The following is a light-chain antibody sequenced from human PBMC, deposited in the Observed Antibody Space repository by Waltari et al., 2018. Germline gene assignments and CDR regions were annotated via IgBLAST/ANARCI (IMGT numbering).Light chain of an antibody. CDR2: GNT. Sequence: QSVLTQPPSMSGAPAPKVTIPSRGVSSHFGAGYAAHWYQQFPGAAPKLLIFGNTNRASGVPGRCSGSKSGTSASLAIAGLQSEDEAVYYCQSFDSNLSASVFGGGTKLTVL. V-gene: IGLV1-40*01. CDR3: QSFDSNLSASV. CDR1: SSHFGAGYA. J-gene: IGLJ3*02.